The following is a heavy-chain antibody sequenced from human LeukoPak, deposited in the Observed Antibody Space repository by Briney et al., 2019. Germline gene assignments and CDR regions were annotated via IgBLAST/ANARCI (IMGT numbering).Heavy chain of an antibody. V-gene: IGHV3-23*01. Sequence: PGGSLRLSCAASGFMFRGAAMTWVRQAPGKGLQWVSSISGSGDSTYYADSVKGRFTISRDNSNNTLYLQMNSLRAEDTAVYYCAILIAVAGPATFYWGRGTLVTVSS. CDR2: ISGSGDST. J-gene: IGHJ4*02. CDR1: GFMFRGAA. CDR3: AILIAVAGPATFY. D-gene: IGHD6-19*01.